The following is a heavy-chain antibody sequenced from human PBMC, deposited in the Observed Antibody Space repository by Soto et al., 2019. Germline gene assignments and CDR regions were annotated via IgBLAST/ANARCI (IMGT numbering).Heavy chain of an antibody. Sequence: QVQLVQSGAEVKKPGASVKVSCKASGYTFTSYGISWVRQAPGQGLEWMGWISAYNGNTNYAQKLQGRVTMTTDTSTSTAYMELRSLRSDDTAVYYCARGEIPDYDFWSGYYSPWFEYWGQGTLVTVSS. CDR3: ARGEIPDYDFWSGYYSPWFEY. V-gene: IGHV1-18*04. CDR1: GYTFTSYG. J-gene: IGHJ4*02. CDR2: ISAYNGNT. D-gene: IGHD3-3*01.